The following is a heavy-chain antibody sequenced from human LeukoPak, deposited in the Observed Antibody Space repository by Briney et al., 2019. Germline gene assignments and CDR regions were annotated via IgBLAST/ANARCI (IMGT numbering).Heavy chain of an antibody. V-gene: IGHV3-21*01. CDR2: ISSSSSYI. CDR3: ARADGYCSSSSCSSYYYYMDV. D-gene: IGHD2-2*03. CDR1: GFTFSSYS. Sequence: PGGSLRLSCAASGFTFSSYSMNWVRQAPGKGLEWVSSISSSSSYIYYADSVKGRFTISRDNAKNSLYLQMNSLRAEDMAVYYCARADGYCSSSSCSSYYYYMDVWGKGTTVTVSS. J-gene: IGHJ6*03.